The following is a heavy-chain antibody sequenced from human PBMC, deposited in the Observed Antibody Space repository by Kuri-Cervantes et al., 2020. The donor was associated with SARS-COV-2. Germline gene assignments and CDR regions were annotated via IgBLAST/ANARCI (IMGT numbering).Heavy chain of an antibody. D-gene: IGHD3-22*01. Sequence: GPLRLSGTVSGGSISSHYWSWIRQPQGKGLEWIGYVYTSGSTNYSHSLKSRVSMSVDTSKNQFSLKLTPVTAAETAVYYCTSAGYDNSGYYYSFDFWGQGTLVTVSS. CDR2: VYTSGST. J-gene: IGHJ4*02. V-gene: IGHV4-59*11. CDR3: TSAGYDNSGYYYSFDF. CDR1: GGSISSHY.